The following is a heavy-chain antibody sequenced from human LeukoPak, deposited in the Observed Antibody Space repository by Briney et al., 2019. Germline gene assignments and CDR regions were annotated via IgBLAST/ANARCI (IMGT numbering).Heavy chain of an antibody. CDR1: GGSISSGSYY. J-gene: IGHJ4*02. Sequence: PSETLSLTCTVSGGSISSGSYYWSWIRQPAGKGLEWIGRIYTSGSTNYNPSLKSRVTISVDTSKNQFSLKLSSVTAADTAVYYCARRLRYFDWCFDYWGQGTLVTVSS. D-gene: IGHD3-9*01. V-gene: IGHV4-61*02. CDR3: ARRLRYFDWCFDY. CDR2: IYTSGST.